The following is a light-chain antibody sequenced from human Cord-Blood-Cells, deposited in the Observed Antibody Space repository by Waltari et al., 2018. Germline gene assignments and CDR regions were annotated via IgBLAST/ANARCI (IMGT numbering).Light chain of an antibody. V-gene: IGKV3-15*01. J-gene: IGKJ1*01. CDR3: QQYNNRAPWT. CDR1: QSVSSN. Sequence: EIVMTQSPATLSVSPGERATLSCRASQSVSSNLAWYQQKPGQAPRLLIYGASTRATGIPARVSGSGSGTEFPLTISSLQSEDFAVYYCQQYNNRAPWTFGQGTKVEIK. CDR2: GAS.